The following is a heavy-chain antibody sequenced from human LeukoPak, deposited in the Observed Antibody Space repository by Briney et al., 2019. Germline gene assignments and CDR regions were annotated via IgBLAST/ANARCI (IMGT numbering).Heavy chain of an antibody. CDR3: ARDHCSGGSCYGNHDAFDI. CDR2: IYSGGST. V-gene: IGHV3-53*01. CDR1: GFTVSSNY. D-gene: IGHD2-15*01. J-gene: IGHJ3*02. Sequence: PGGSLRLSCAASGFTVSSNYMSWVRQAPGKGLEWVSVIYSGGSTYYADSVKGRFTISRDNSKNTLYLQMNSLRAEDAAVYYCARDHCSGGSCYGNHDAFDIWGQGTMVTVSS.